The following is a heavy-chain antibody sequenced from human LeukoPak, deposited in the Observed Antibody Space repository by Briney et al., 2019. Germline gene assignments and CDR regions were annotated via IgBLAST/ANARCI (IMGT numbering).Heavy chain of an antibody. CDR2: IRSKANNYAT. Sequence: GGSLRLSCVASGFTFSGSAMHWVRQASGKGLEWVGRIRSKANNYATAYGASVRGRFTISRDDSKNTAYLQMNSLKTEDMAVYYCATDLIWSAQLSGSTTGGFDYWGQGTLVTVSS. D-gene: IGHD1-26*01. J-gene: IGHJ4*02. CDR1: GFTFSGSA. V-gene: IGHV3-73*01. CDR3: ATDLIWSAQLSGSTTGGFDY.